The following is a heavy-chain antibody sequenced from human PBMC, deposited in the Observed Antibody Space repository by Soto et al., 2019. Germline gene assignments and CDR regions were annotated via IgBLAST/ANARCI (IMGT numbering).Heavy chain of an antibody. CDR2: IYYSGST. CDR1: GGSISSGGYY. D-gene: IGHD3-3*01. J-gene: IGHJ4*02. Sequence: SETLCLTCTVSGGSISSGGYYWNWIRQHPGKGLEWIGYIYYSGSTYYNPSLKSRITISVDTSKNQFSLKLSSVTAADTAVYYCARDLLTNDFWSGYYEPRNYFDYWGQGTLVTVSS. V-gene: IGHV4-31*03. CDR3: ARDLLTNDFWSGYYEPRNYFDY.